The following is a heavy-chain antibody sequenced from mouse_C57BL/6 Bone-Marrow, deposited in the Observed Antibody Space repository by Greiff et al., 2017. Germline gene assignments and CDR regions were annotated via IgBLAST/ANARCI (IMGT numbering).Heavy chain of an antibody. Sequence: QVQLQQPGAELVRPGSSVKLSCKASGYTFTSYWMDWVKQRPGQGLEWIGNIYPSDSETHYNQKFKDKATLTVDKSSSTAYMQLSSLTSEDSAVXYCAREGYYGKDVWGPGTTLAVSS. J-gene: IGHJ2*01. CDR3: AREGYYGKDV. CDR1: GYTFTSYW. CDR2: IYPSDSET. D-gene: IGHD2-1*01. V-gene: IGHV1-61*01.